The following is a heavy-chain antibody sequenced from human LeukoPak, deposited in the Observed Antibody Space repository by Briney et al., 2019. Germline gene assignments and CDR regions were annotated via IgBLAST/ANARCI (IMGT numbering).Heavy chain of an antibody. V-gene: IGHV3-48*03. Sequence: GGSLRLSCAASGFTFSSYEMNWVRQAPGKGLEWVSYISSSGSTIYYADSVKGRFTISRDNAKNSLYLQMNTLRAEDTAVYYCARASGYSGYDPFDYWGQGTLVTVSS. CDR2: ISSSGSTI. D-gene: IGHD5-12*01. J-gene: IGHJ4*02. CDR3: ARASGYSGYDPFDY. CDR1: GFTFSSYE.